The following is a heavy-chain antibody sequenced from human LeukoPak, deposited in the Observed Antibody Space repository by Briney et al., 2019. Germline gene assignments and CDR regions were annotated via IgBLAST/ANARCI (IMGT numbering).Heavy chain of an antibody. J-gene: IGHJ5*02. CDR3: VKADSSSWYPYNWFDP. Sequence: GRSLRLSCAASGFTFDDYAMHWVRQAPGKGLEWVSGISWNSGSMDYADSVKGRFTVSRDNAKNSLYLQMNSLRAEDTALYYCVKADSSSWYPYNWFDPWGQGTLVTVSS. CDR2: ISWNSGSM. D-gene: IGHD6-13*01. CDR1: GFTFDDYA. V-gene: IGHV3-9*01.